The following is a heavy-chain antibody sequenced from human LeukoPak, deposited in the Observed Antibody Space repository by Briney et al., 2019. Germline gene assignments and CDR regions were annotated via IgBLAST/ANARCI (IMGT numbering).Heavy chain of an antibody. V-gene: IGHV4-59*01. CDR3: ARVRFNTFDY. Sequence: SETLSLTCSVSGGSISNYYWTWLRQPPGKGLEYFGCVYYSGSTNYNPSLKSRVTIPVATSKNQFSLNLSSVTAADTAVYCCARVRFNTFDYWGQGTLVTVSS. CDR1: GGSISNYY. J-gene: IGHJ4*02. D-gene: IGHD3-16*01. CDR2: VYYSGST.